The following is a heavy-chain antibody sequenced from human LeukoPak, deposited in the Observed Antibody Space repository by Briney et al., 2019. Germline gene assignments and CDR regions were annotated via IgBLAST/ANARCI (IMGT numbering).Heavy chain of an antibody. CDR1: GGSFSGYY. CDR2: INHSGST. Sequence: PSETLSLTCAVYGGSFSGYYWSWIRQPPGKGLEWIGEINHSGSTNYNPSLKSRVTISVDTSKNQFSRKLSSVTAADTAVYYCARRWLQQPDYWGQGTLVTVSS. D-gene: IGHD5-24*01. V-gene: IGHV4-34*01. CDR3: ARRWLQQPDY. J-gene: IGHJ4*02.